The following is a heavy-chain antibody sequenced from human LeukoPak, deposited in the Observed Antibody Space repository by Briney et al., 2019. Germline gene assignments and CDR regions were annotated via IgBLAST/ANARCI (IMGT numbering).Heavy chain of an antibody. CDR3: AKPRGLAIVGAHFDY. CDR1: GFTFSSYA. CDR2: ISYDGSNK. V-gene: IGHV3-30-3*02. D-gene: IGHD1-26*01. J-gene: IGHJ4*02. Sequence: GGSLRLSCAAFGFTFSSYAMHWVRQAPGKGLEWVAVISYDGSNKYYADSVKGRFTISRDNSKNTLYLQMNSLRAEDTAVYYCAKPRGLAIVGAHFDYWGQGTLVTVSS.